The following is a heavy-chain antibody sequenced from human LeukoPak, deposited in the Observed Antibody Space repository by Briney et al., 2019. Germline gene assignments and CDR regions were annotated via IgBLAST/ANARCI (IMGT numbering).Heavy chain of an antibody. V-gene: IGHV3-23*01. CDR3: ARNAHFDY. J-gene: IGHJ4*02. CDR2: FSGRGGST. CDR1: GFTFSNYA. Sequence: GGSLRLSCAASGFTFSNYAMSWVRQAPGKGLEWVSSFSGRGGSTDYADSVKGRFSISRDSSKNRLYLQMNSLRAEDTAVYYCARNAHFDYWGQGTLVTVSS. D-gene: IGHD1-1*01.